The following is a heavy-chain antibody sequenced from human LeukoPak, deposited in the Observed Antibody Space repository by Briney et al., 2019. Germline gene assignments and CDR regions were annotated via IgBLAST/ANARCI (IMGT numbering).Heavy chain of an antibody. D-gene: IGHD3-22*01. J-gene: IGHJ6*02. CDR1: GFTVSSNY. CDR2: IYSGGST. V-gene: IGHV3-53*01. Sequence: GGSLRLSCAASGFTVSSNYMSWVRQAPGKRLEWVSIIYSGGSTYYADSVKGRFTISRDNSKNTLYLQMNSLRAEDTAVYYCARVTYYYDSSGYYSQNYYYYGMDVWGQGATVTVSS. CDR3: ARVTYYYDSSGYYSQNYYYYGMDV.